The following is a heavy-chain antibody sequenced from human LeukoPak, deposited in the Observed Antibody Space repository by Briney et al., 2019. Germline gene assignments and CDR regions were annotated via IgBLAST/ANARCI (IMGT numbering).Heavy chain of an antibody. D-gene: IGHD1-1*01. V-gene: IGHV4-4*07. Sequence: SETLSLTCAVYGGSFSGFYWSWIRQPAGKGLEWIGRIRSTGNTNYNPSLKSRVTMSVDTSKNQFSLVLNSVTAADTAVYYCARDMRQQLRFYYYMDVWGEGTTLTVSS. CDR3: ARDMRQQLRFYYYMDV. CDR1: GGSFSGFY. J-gene: IGHJ6*03. CDR2: IRSTGNT.